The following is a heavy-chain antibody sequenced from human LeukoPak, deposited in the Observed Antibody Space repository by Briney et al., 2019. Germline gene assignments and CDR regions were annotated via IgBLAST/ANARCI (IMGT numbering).Heavy chain of an antibody. Sequence: GGSLRLSCAASGFTFSSYSMNWVRQAPGKGLEWVSYISSSSSYIYYADSVKGRFTISRDNAKTSLYLQMNSLRAEDTAVYYFARDEMPDIVVVVAAENWFDPWGQGTLVTVSS. CDR1: GFTFSSYS. V-gene: IGHV3-21*01. CDR2: ISSSSSYI. D-gene: IGHD2-15*01. CDR3: ARDEMPDIVVVVAAENWFDP. J-gene: IGHJ5*02.